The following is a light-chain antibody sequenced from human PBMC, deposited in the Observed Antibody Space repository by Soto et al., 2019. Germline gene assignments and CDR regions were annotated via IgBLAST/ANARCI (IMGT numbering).Light chain of an antibody. J-gene: IGKJ4*01. Sequence: DIQMTQSPSSLSASVGDRVTITCRASQSISSYLNWYQQKPGKAPKLLINAASSFQSGVPSRFSGSGSGTDFTLTISSLQPEDFATYYCQQTFSIPPTFGGGTKVEMK. V-gene: IGKV1-39*01. CDR2: AAS. CDR1: QSISSY. CDR3: QQTFSIPPT.